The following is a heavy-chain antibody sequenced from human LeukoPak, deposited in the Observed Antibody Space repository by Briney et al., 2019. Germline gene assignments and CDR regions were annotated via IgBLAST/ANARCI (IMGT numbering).Heavy chain of an antibody. CDR1: GYTFTSYY. Sequence: ASVKVSCKASGYTFTSYYMHWVRQAPGQGLEWMGIINPSGGSTSYAQKLQGRVTMTTDTSTSTAYMELRSLRSDDTAVYYCARNQFGNWYFDLWGRGTLVTVSS. D-gene: IGHD1-14*01. CDR2: INPSGGST. V-gene: IGHV1-46*01. J-gene: IGHJ2*01. CDR3: ARNQFGNWYFDL.